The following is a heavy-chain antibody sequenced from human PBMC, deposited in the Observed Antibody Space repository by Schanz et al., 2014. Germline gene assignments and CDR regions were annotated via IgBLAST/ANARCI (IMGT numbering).Heavy chain of an antibody. J-gene: IGHJ4*02. CDR3: ARGGSGSHYRLDY. Sequence: EVQLLESGGGVVQPGGSLRLSCAASGFTFSSYAMSWVRQAPGKGLEWVSYIGNGGVTIYYADSVKGRFTISRDNSKNSLYLQMNSLRAEDTGLYFCARGGSGSHYRLDYWGQGTLVTVSS. D-gene: IGHD1-26*01. V-gene: IGHV3-48*03. CDR1: GFTFSSYA. CDR2: IGNGGVTI.